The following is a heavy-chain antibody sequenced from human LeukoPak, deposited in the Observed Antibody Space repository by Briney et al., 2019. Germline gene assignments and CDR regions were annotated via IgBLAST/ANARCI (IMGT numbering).Heavy chain of an antibody. CDR1: GASIIGPKW. J-gene: IGHJ4*02. Sequence: PSGTLSLTCTVSGASIIGPKWWNWVRLSPVKGMEWIGEIFHSGSTHYNPSLKSRVAISVDTSKNQFSLILTSVTDADTAVYYCATSSGWYRYDSWGQGTLVTVSS. CDR2: IFHSGST. V-gene: IGHV4-4*02. CDR3: ATSSGWYRYDS. D-gene: IGHD6-19*01.